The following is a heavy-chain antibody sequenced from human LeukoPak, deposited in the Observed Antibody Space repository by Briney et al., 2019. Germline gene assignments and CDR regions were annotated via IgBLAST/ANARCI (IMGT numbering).Heavy chain of an antibody. V-gene: IGHV3-23*01. CDR1: GFTFTNYA. J-gene: IGHJ6*03. D-gene: IGHD4-23*01. CDR3: AKPPHGGENYFYYMDV. Sequence: GGSLRLSCAASGFTFTNYAMSWVRQAPGKGLEWVSSISASGTYTYSADSVKGRFSISRDNSKNTLYLTTNNLRAEDTAVYYCAKPPHGGENYFYYMDVWGKGTTVTVSS. CDR2: ISASGTYT.